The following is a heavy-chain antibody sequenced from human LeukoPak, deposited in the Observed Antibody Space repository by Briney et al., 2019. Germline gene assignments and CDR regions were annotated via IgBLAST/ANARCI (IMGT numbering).Heavy chain of an antibody. CDR2: IYTSGST. J-gene: IGHJ4*02. Sequence: SETLSLTCTVPGGSISSYYWSWIRQPAGKGLEWIGRIYTSGSTNYNPSLKSRVTMSVDTSKNQFSLKLSSVTAADTAVYYCARDRYYYDSSGWGGEFDYWGQGTLVTVSS. D-gene: IGHD3-22*01. CDR1: GGSISSYY. V-gene: IGHV4-4*07. CDR3: ARDRYYYDSSGWGGEFDY.